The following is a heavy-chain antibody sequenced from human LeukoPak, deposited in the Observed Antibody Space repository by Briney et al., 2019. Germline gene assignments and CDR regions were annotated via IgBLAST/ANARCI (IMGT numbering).Heavy chain of an antibody. V-gene: IGHV4-4*07. Sequence: SETLSLTCTVSGGSVSSYYWSWIRQPAGKGLEWIGRIYTSGGTNYNPSLKSRVTMSVDTSKNQFSLNLTSVTAADTAVYYCARFPDDPDSSGYFLDYWGQGTLVTVSS. CDR3: ARFPDDPDSSGYFLDY. J-gene: IGHJ4*02. D-gene: IGHD3-22*01. CDR1: GGSVSSYY. CDR2: IYTSGGT.